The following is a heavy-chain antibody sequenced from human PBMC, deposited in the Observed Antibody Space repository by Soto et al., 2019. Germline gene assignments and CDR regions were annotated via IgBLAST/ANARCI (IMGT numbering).Heavy chain of an antibody. CDR2: IIPIFGTA. D-gene: IGHD2-15*01. CDR3: AKQRKVVDAPTQTTNRDYYYMDV. CDR1: GGSFSSYV. V-gene: IGHV1-69*13. J-gene: IGHJ6*03. Sequence: SVKVSCKASGGSFSSYVIILVRQDNGQGLEWMGGIIPIFGTANYAQKFQGRVTITADESTSTAYMELSSLRAEDTAVYYCAKQRKVVDAPTQTTNRDYYYMDVWGKGTTVTV.